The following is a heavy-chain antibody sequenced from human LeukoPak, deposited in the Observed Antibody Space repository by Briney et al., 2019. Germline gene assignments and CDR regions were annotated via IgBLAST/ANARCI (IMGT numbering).Heavy chain of an antibody. J-gene: IGHJ6*03. V-gene: IGHV4-61*09. D-gene: IGHD3-22*01. CDR3: ARRASSAPGYYYMDV. CDR2: IYTSGNT. Sequence: SETVSLTCTVSGGSISSGRYCWSWIRQPAGKGLEWIGHIYTSGNTNYNPSLKSRVTISVDTSKNQFSLKLSSVTAADTAVYYCARRASSAPGYYYMDVWGKGTTVTVSS. CDR1: GGSISSGRYC.